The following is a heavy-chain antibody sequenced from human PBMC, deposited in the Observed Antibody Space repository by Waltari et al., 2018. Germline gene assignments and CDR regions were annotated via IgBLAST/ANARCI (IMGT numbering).Heavy chain of an antibody. D-gene: IGHD3-3*01. CDR3: ARCDFWLRGLDL. V-gene: IGHV4-34*01. CDR1: GGSFQYYV. CDR2: IDHNGIT. Sequence: QVQLQQWGAGLLKPSETLSLTCDLYGGSFQYYVWSWIRQSPGKGLEWIGEIDHNGITTYNPSLESRVGTSVDSSTNQLLMNMTSVTVADTAVYFCARCDFWLRGLDLWGQGTTVTVSS. J-gene: IGHJ6*02.